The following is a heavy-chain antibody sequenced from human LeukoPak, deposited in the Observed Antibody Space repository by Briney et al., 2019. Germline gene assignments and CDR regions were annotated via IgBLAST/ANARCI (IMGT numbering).Heavy chain of an antibody. Sequence: PGGSLTLSCATSGFTFNNYNMNWVRQAPGRALEWVSSITSSGTYIFYAVSVKGRFTISRDNAKNSLYLQMNSLGPEDTAVYYCARDPYSGNYGNYYYNYMDVWGKGTTVTISS. CDR1: GFTFNNYN. D-gene: IGHD1-26*01. J-gene: IGHJ6*03. CDR2: ITSSGTYI. CDR3: ARDPYSGNYGNYYYNYMDV. V-gene: IGHV3-21*01.